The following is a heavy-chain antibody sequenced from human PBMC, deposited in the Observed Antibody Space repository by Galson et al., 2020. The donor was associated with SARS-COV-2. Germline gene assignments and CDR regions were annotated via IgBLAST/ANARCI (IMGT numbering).Heavy chain of an antibody. J-gene: IGHJ4*02. V-gene: IGHV3-30*04. CDR1: GFTFSSYT. CDR3: ARDSPVVATTTFDH. D-gene: IGHD1-26*01. CDR2: ISYDGSNK. Sequence: GGSLRLSCAASGFTFSSYTMHWVRQSPGKGLEWVAVISYDGSNKYFADSVKGRFTISRDNSENTLYLQMNSLTAEDTAVYFCARDSPVVATTTFDHWGQGTLVTVSS.